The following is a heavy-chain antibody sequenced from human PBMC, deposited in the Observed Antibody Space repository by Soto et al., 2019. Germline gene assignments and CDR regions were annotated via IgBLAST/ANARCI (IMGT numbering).Heavy chain of an antibody. Sequence: GASVKVSCKASGYTFTSYAMHWVRQAPGQRLEWMGWINAGNGNTKYSQKFQGRVTITRDTSASTAYMELSSLRSEDTAVYYCAMGRLYSSGWYVFFDYWGQGTLVTVSS. D-gene: IGHD6-19*01. CDR3: AMGRLYSSGWYVFFDY. CDR1: GYTFTSYA. V-gene: IGHV1-3*01. J-gene: IGHJ4*02. CDR2: INAGNGNT.